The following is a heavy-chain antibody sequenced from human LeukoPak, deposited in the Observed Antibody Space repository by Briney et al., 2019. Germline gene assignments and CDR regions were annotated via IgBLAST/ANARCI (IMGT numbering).Heavy chain of an antibody. CDR2: IRSKAYGGTT. V-gene: IGHV3-49*04. D-gene: IGHD5-18*01. CDR3: YSYGYVQKDY. CDR1: GFTFGDYA. J-gene: IGHJ4*02. Sequence: PGRSLRLSCTASGFTFGDYAMSWVRQAPGKGLEWVGFIRSKAYGGTTEYAASVKGRFTISRDDSKSIAYLQMNSLKTEDTAVYYCYSYGYVQKDYWGQGTLVTVSS.